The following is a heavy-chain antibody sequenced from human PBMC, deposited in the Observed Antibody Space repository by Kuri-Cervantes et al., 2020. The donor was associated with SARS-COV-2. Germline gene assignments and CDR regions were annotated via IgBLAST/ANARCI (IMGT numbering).Heavy chain of an antibody. CDR1: GFTSSSYA. D-gene: IGHD4-11*01. Sequence: GGSLRLSCAASGFTSSSYAMHWVRQAPGKGLEYVSAIGSNGGSTYYADSVKGRFTISRDNAKNSLYLQVNSLRAEDMTVYYCVRNYSNYFCWFDPWGQGTLVTVSS. CDR2: IGSNGGST. CDR3: VRNYSNYFCWFDP. V-gene: IGHV3-64*02. J-gene: IGHJ5*02.